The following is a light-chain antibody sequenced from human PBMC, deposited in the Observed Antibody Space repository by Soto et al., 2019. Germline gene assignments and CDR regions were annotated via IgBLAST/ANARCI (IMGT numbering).Light chain of an antibody. V-gene: IGLV2-14*03. Sequence: QSVLTQPASVSESPGQSIAISCTGTSSDYGGYSYVSWYQQQPGKAPKLVLSDVSNRPSGVSDRFSGSKSGNTASLTISGIQTEDDADYYCDSYPPSSTYVFGTGTNVTVL. CDR3: DSYPPSSTYV. J-gene: IGLJ1*01. CDR1: SSDYGGYSY. CDR2: DVS.